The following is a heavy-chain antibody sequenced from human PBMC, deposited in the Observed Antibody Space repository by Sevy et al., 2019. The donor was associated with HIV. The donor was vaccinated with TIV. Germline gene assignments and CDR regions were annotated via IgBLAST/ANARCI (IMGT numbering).Heavy chain of an antibody. V-gene: IGHV3-23*01. J-gene: IGHJ3*02. Sequence: GGSLRLSCGVAGFSFSDYGMTWVRQAPGKGLEWVSSISATGGSTYYADFVDGRFTVSRDNSKNTVYLYMDGLRAEDTAVYYCAKEALTYYSVPGSYLAGAFDIWGQGTMVTVSS. CDR1: GFSFSDYG. D-gene: IGHD3-10*01. CDR2: ISATGGST. CDR3: AKEALTYYSVPGSYLAGAFDI.